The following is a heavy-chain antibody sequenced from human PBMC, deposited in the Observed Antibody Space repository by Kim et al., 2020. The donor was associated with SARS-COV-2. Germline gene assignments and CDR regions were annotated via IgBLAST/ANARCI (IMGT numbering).Heavy chain of an antibody. J-gene: IGHJ5*02. CDR3: ARGYSYGWGRAAGRGLQVWWFDP. Sequence: GESLKISCKGSGYSFTSYWISWVRQMPGKGLEWMGRIDPSDSYTNYSPSFQGHVTISADKSISTAYLQWSSLKASDTAMYYCARGYSYGWGRAAGRGLQVWWFDPWGQGTLVTVSS. V-gene: IGHV5-10-1*01. D-gene: IGHD5-18*01. CDR2: IDPSDSYT. CDR1: GYSFTSYW.